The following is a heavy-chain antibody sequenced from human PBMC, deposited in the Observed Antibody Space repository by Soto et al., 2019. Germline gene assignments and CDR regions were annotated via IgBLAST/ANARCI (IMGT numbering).Heavy chain of an antibody. CDR2: MNPNDGST. CDR3: ARVNSGAYWSFDL. CDR1: GYIFTRHF. V-gene: IGHV1-46*01. D-gene: IGHD1-26*01. Sequence: QVQLVQSGAEVRKPGASVKISCKASGYIFTRHFVLWVRQAPGQGLEWMGLMNPNDGSTDYAQKFQGRVTMTTDTSTGTGYMELSSLRSEDTAVYYCARVNSGAYWSFDLWGRGTSVTVSP. J-gene: IGHJ2*01.